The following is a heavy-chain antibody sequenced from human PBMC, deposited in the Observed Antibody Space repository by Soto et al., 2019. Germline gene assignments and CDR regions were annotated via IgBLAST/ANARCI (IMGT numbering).Heavy chain of an antibody. J-gene: IGHJ4*02. CDR2: ISGSGGST. V-gene: IGHV3-23*01. D-gene: IGHD3-22*01. CDR1: GFTFSSYA. CDR3: AKEGEGVYYYDSSGYYDFDY. Sequence: GGSLRLSCAASGFTFSSYAMSWVRQAPGKGLEWVSAISGSGGSTYYADSVKGRFTISRDNSKNTPYLQMNSLRAEDTAVYYCAKEGEGVYYYDSSGYYDFDYWGQGTLVTVSS.